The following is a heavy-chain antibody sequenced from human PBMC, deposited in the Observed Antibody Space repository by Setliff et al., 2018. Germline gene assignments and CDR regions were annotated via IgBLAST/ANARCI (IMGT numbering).Heavy chain of an antibody. V-gene: IGHV4-61*10. Sequence: SETLSLTCTVSGGSISSGSNYWSWIRQPAGRGLEWIGHIDPSGNTNYHPSLKSRVTISEDMSKNQFSLKVSSVTAADTAIYYCALSSSWFKDFQHWGQGTLVTVSS. D-gene: IGHD6-13*01. CDR2: IDPSGNT. CDR3: ALSSSWFKDFQH. CDR1: GGSISSGSNY. J-gene: IGHJ1*01.